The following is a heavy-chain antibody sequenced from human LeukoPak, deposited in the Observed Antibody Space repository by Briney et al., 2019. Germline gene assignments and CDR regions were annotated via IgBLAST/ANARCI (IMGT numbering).Heavy chain of an antibody. V-gene: IGHV4-31*03. CDR2: IYYSGST. Sequence: SETLSLTCTVSGGSISSGGYYWSWIRQHPGKGLEWIGYIYYSGSTYYNPSLKSRVIISVDTSKNQFSLKLSSVTAADTAVYYCASSGACGGDCYAGYYFDYWGQGTLVTVSS. CDR3: ASSGACGGDCYAGYYFDY. J-gene: IGHJ4*02. D-gene: IGHD2-21*02. CDR1: GGSISSGGYY.